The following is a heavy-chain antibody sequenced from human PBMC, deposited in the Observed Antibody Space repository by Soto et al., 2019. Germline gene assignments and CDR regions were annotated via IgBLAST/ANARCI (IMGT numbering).Heavy chain of an antibody. CDR2: IVVGSGNT. J-gene: IGHJ4*02. D-gene: IGHD3-22*01. V-gene: IGHV1-58*01. CDR3: AAKRGDSSGYYYAADY. CDR1: GFTFTSSA. Sequence: GASVKVSCKASGFTFTSSAVQWVRQARGQRLEWIGWIVVGSGNTNYAQKFQERVTITRDMSTSTAYMELSSLRSEDTAVYYCAAKRGDSSGYYYAADYWGQGTLVTVSS.